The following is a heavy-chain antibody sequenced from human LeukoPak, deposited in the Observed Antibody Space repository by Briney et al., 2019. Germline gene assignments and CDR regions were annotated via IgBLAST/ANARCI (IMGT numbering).Heavy chain of an antibody. Sequence: PSETLSLTCTVSGGSISSSNYYWGWIRQPPGKGLEWIGSIYYSGSTYYNPSLKSRVTISVDTSKNQFSLKLSSVTAADTAVYYCATLNYGGKSNDAFDIWGQGTMVTVSS. CDR2: IYYSGST. CDR3: ATLNYGGKSNDAFDI. D-gene: IGHD4-23*01. CDR1: GGSISSSNYY. J-gene: IGHJ3*02. V-gene: IGHV4-39*07.